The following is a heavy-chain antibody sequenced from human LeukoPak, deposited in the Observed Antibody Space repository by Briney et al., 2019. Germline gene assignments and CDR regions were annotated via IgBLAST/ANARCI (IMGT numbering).Heavy chain of an antibody. CDR3: ARVWAGYSSAFDI. Sequence: PGGSLRLSCAASGFTFSSYSMNWVRQAPGKGLEWVSSISSSSSYIYYADSVKGRFTISRDNAKNSLYLQMNSLRAEDTAVYYCARVWAGYSSAFDIWGQGTMVTVSS. CDR1: GFTFSSYS. D-gene: IGHD6-13*01. J-gene: IGHJ3*02. V-gene: IGHV3-21*01. CDR2: ISSSSSYI.